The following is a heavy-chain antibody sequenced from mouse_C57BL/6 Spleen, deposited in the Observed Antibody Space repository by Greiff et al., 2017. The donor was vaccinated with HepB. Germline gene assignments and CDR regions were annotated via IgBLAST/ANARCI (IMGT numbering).Heavy chain of an antibody. CDR2: IDPNSGGT. CDR3: ARRDGYYYWYFDV. J-gene: IGHJ1*03. CDR1: GYTFTSYW. D-gene: IGHD2-3*01. Sequence: VQLQQSGAELVKPGASVKLSCKASGYTFTSYWMHWVKQRPGRGLEWIGRIDPNSGGTKYNEKFKSKATLTVDKPSSTAYMQISSLTSEDSAVYYCARRDGYYYWYFDVWGTGITVTVSS. V-gene: IGHV1-72*01.